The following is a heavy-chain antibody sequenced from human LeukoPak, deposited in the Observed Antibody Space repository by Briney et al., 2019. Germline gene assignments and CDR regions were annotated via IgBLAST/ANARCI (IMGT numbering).Heavy chain of an antibody. CDR2: INSGGRTI. CDR1: GFTFSNYW. Sequence: PGGSLRLSCAASGFTFSNYWMLWVRQPPGKGLVWVSYINSGGRTISYADSVRGRFTISRDNAKNTLYLLMNSLRAEDTAVYYCARGGVTGGNDYWGQGTLVTVSS. D-gene: IGHD2-21*02. J-gene: IGHJ4*02. CDR3: ARGGVTGGNDY. V-gene: IGHV3-74*01.